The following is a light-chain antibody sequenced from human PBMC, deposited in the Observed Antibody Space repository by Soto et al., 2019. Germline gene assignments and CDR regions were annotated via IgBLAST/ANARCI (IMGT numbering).Light chain of an antibody. CDR1: SSDVGGYNY. Sequence: QSVLTQPASVSGSPGQSITISCTGTSSDVGGYNYVSWFQRHPGKAPTLIIYDVSNRPSGVSNRFSGSKSGNTASLTISGLQAEDEADYYCSSYTSSSTLVFGTGTKLTVL. CDR2: DVS. V-gene: IGLV2-14*03. CDR3: SSYTSSSTLV. J-gene: IGLJ1*01.